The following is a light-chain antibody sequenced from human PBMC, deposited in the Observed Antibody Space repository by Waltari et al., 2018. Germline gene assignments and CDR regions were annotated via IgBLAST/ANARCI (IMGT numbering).Light chain of an antibody. CDR1: HSAVAASDS. V-gene: IGLV2-14*03. CDR2: DVT. CDR3: SSQTLDGVVL. Sequence: QSALTQPASVSGSPAQSLTISCSGIHSAVAASDSVSWYQHHPGEAPQVIIYDVTNRPSGVSDRFSASKSANRAFLTISGLQPDDEGDYYCSSQTLDGVVLFGGGTKLTVL. J-gene: IGLJ2*01.